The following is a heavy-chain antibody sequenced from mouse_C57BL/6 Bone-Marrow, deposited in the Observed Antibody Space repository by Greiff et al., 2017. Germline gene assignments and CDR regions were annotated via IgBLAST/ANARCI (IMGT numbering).Heavy chain of an antibody. D-gene: IGHD4-1*01. J-gene: IGHJ3*01. V-gene: IGHV1-55*01. CDR3: LGRFAY. CDR1: GYTFTSYW. Sequence: QVHVKQPGAELVKPGASVKMSCKASGYTFTSYWITWVKQRPGQGLEWIGDIYPGSGSTNYNEKFKSKATLTVDTSSSTAYMQLSSLTSEDTAVYYCLGRFAYWGQGTLVTVSA. CDR2: IYPGSGST.